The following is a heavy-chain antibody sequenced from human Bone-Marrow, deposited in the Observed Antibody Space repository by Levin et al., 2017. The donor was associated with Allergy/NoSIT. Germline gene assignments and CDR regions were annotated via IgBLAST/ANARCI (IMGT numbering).Heavy chain of an antibody. D-gene: IGHD3-10*01. CDR2: ISGSGGST. Sequence: QSGGSLRLSCAASGFTFSSYAMSWVRQAPGKGLEWVSAISGSGGSTYYADSVKGRFTICRDNSKNTLYLQMNSLRAEDTAVYYCYRVRGSLGMDVWGQGTTVTVSS. CDR3: YRVRGSLGMDV. CDR1: GFTFSSYA. V-gene: IGHV3-23*01. J-gene: IGHJ6*02.